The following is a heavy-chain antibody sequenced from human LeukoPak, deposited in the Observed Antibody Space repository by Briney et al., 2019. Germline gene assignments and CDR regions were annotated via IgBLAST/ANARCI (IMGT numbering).Heavy chain of an antibody. CDR1: GGSFSDGY. D-gene: IGHD3-16*02. CDR2: ISHSGST. J-gene: IGHJ2*01. V-gene: IGHV4-34*01. CDR3: ARGKGGRPGNTQSYPWYFEM. Sequence: SETLSLTCAVYGGSFSDGYWSWIRQPLAKGLEWLGEISHSGSTNCNPSLESRVTMSVDTSKNQFSLNLKSATAADTGVYFCARGKGGRPGNTQSYPWYFEMWGRGTLVTVSS.